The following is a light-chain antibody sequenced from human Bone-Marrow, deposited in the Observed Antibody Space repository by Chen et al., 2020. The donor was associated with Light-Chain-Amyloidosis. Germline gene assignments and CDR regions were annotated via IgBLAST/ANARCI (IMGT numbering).Light chain of an antibody. CDR3: QSADSSGTYEVI. CDR1: DLPTKY. CDR2: RDT. J-gene: IGLJ2*01. Sequence: SYELTQPPSVSVSPGQTARLTCSGDDLPTKYAYWYQQKPGTAPVLVIHRDTERPSGISERFSGSSSGTTATLTISGVQAEDEADYHCQSADSSGTYEVIFGGGTKLTVL. V-gene: IGLV3-25*03.